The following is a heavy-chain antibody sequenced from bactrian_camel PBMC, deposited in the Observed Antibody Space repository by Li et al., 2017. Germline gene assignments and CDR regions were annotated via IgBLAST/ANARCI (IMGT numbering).Heavy chain of an antibody. D-gene: IGHD3*01. CDR3: AADFWCNGWEYRFAY. CDR2: VGWGITK. Sequence: HVQLVESGGGSVRAGGSLTLACHSSTPITLRCLAWWRQAPGKEREAVATVGWGITKTYQPSVEGRFTISKDAAKNTLYLEMHSLKPEDTATYYCAADFWCNGWEYRFAYRGRGTQVTVS. CDR1: TPITLRC. J-gene: IGHJ4*01. V-gene: IGHV3S53*01.